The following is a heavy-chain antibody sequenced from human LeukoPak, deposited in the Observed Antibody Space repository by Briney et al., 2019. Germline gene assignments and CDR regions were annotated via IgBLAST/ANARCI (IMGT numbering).Heavy chain of an antibody. Sequence: GGSLRLSCAASGFNFSTYSINWVRQAPGKGLEWVSSISGSSTYIFYADSVKGRFTISRDNAKNSLYLQMNSLRVEDTAVYYCARVKGTERDYWGQGTLVTVSS. CDR3: ARVKGTERDY. CDR2: ISGSSTYI. D-gene: IGHD3/OR15-3a*01. CDR1: GFNFSTYS. V-gene: IGHV3-21*01. J-gene: IGHJ4*02.